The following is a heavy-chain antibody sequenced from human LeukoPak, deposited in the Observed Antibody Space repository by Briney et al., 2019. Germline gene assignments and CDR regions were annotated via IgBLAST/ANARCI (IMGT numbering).Heavy chain of an antibody. D-gene: IGHD7-27*01. Sequence: PSGTLSLTCAVSVGSISSGNWWTWVRQSPGKGLEWIGEIYHNGTLNYNPSLKSRVTISADSFKNHFSLKLTSVTAADTAVYYCARLDWGSGGSGSFDYWGQGMLVTVSS. CDR1: VGSISSGNW. J-gene: IGHJ4*02. CDR2: IYHNGTL. V-gene: IGHV4-4*02. CDR3: ARLDWGSGGSGSFDY.